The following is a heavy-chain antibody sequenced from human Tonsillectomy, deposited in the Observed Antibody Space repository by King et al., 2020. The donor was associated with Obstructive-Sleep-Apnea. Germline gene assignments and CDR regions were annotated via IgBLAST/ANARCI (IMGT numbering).Heavy chain of an antibody. V-gene: IGHV7-4-1*02. CDR3: ARMVYSSSWYRFFDS. J-gene: IGHJ4*02. CDR1: GYSFTSYA. Sequence: QLVQSGSELKTPGASVKVSCKASGYSFTSYAMNWVRQAPGQGLEWMGRINTNTGNPTYAQGFTGRFVFSLDTSGRTAYLQISSLKAEDTAVYYCARMVYSSSWYRFFDSWGQGTLVTVSS. D-gene: IGHD6-13*01. CDR2: INTNTGNP.